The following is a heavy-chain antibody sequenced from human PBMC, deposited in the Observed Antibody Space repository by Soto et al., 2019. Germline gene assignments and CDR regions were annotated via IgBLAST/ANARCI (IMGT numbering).Heavy chain of an antibody. V-gene: IGHV1-18*01. D-gene: IGHD6-13*01. J-gene: IGHJ4*02. Sequence: ASVKVSCKASDYTFTSYGIIWVRQAPGQGLEWIGWISVYNGNTNYAQKFRGRVTMTTDISTTTAYMEMRSLRSDDTAVYYCARSGSSWNLREFDYWGQGTLVTVS. CDR1: DYTFTSYG. CDR2: ISVYNGNT. CDR3: ARSGSSWNLREFDY.